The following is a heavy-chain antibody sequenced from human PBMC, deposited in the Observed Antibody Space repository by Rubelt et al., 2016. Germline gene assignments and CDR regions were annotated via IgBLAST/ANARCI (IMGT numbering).Heavy chain of an antibody. CDR1: GGSISSSSYY. V-gene: IGHV4-39*07. J-gene: IGHJ5*02. D-gene: IGHD2-2*02. Sequence: QLQLQESGPGLVKPAETLSLTCTVSGGSISSSSYYWGWIRQPPGKGLEWIGSIYYSGSTYYNPSLKSRVTISVDTSKNQLSLVRSSVTVADTAGYYCAGGGYCSRTSCYSWFDPWGQGTLVTVSS. CDR2: IYYSGST. CDR3: AGGGYCSRTSCYSWFDP.